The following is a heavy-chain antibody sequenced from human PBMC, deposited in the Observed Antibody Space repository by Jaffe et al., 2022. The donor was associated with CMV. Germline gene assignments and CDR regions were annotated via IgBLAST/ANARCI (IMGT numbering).Heavy chain of an antibody. CDR3: ARDGGMSARYPFDY. CDR2: IHSDGSST. CDR1: GFSFRTSH. Sequence: EVQLVESGGGLVQPGGSLRLSCAASGFSFRTSHMHWVRQDPGKGLVWVSRIHSDGSSTNYADSVRGRFTVSRDNAKNILSLQMNGLRVEDTAIYYCARDGGMSARYPFDYWGQGTLVTVSS. V-gene: IGHV3-74*01. D-gene: IGHD6-6*01. J-gene: IGHJ4*02.